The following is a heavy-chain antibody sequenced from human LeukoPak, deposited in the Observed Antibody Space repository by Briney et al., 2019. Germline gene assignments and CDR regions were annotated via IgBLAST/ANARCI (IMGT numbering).Heavy chain of an antibody. CDR1: GGSISSSSYY. Sequence: HSETLSLTCTVSGGSISSSSYYWGWIRQPPGKGLEWIGSIYYSGSTYYNPSLKSRVTISVDTSKNQFSLKLSSVTAADTAVYYCARSPWFGEYWFDPWGQGTLVTVSS. D-gene: IGHD3-10*01. CDR3: ARSPWFGEYWFDP. CDR2: IYYSGST. V-gene: IGHV4-39*01. J-gene: IGHJ5*02.